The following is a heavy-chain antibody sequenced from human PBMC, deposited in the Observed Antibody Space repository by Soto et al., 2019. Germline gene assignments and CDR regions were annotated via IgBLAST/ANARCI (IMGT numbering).Heavy chain of an antibody. CDR2: ISTYNGNT. J-gene: IGHJ4*02. V-gene: IGHV1-18*01. CDR1: GYTFITYG. Sequence: ASVKVSCKASGYTFITYGVSLVRQAPGQGLDWLGWISTYNGNTRYAERLQGRVTMTTDTTTNTAYMELRNLRSDDTAVYYCARGPTDYYDNSANYFLDYWGQGTLVTVSS. CDR3: ARGPTDYYDNSANYFLDY. D-gene: IGHD3-22*01.